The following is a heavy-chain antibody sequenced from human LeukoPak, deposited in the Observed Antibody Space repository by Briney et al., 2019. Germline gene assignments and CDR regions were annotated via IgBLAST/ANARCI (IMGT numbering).Heavy chain of an antibody. CDR2: INANNGGT. CDR3: ARAHSAYSYDY. D-gene: IGHD3-22*01. J-gene: IGHJ4*02. CDR1: GYTFSGYY. V-gene: IGHV1-2*02. Sequence: ASVKVPCKASGYTFSGYYMHWVRQAPGQGLEWMGWINANNGGTIYAQKFQGRVAMTRDTSISTAYMELSRLRSDDTAVYYCARAHSAYSYDYWGQGTLVLVSS.